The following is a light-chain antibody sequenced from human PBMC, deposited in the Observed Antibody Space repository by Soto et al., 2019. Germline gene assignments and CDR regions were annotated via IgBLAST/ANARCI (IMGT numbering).Light chain of an antibody. CDR3: QSFDSSLNGGV. J-gene: IGLJ3*02. V-gene: IGLV1-40*01. CDR2: GNT. CDR1: RSNIGSGYD. Sequence: QAVVTQPPSVSGAPGQRVTISCTGSRSNIGSGYDVHWYQQLPGTAPKLLIYGNTNRPSGVPDRFSGSKSGTSASLAITGLQAEDEADYYCQSFDSSLNGGVFGGGTKLTVL.